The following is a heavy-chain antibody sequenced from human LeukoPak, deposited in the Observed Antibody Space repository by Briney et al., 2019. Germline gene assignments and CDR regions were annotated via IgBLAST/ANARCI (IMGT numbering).Heavy chain of an antibody. CDR1: GGSISNYY. V-gene: IGHV4-4*09. Sequence: SETLSLTCTVSGGSISNYYWSWIRQPPGKGLEWIGYIYSSGSTYYNPSLRSRVTISVDSSKNQYSLKLNSVTAADTAVYYCASLSIAARLSYSYFYRDVWGKGTTVTVSS. J-gene: IGHJ6*03. CDR3: ASLSIAARLSYSYFYRDV. CDR2: IYSSGST. D-gene: IGHD6-6*01.